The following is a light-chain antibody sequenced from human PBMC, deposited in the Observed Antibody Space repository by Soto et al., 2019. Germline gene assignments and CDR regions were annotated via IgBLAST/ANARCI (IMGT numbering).Light chain of an antibody. V-gene: IGKV1-39*01. CDR3: QQSYSTPWT. CDR1: QSISSY. CDR2: AAS. J-gene: IGKJ1*01. Sequence: IEVTQSPSSLAASLGDRVTITCRASQSISSYLNWYQQKPGKAPKLLIYAASSLQSGVPSRFSGSGSGTDFTLTISSLQPEDFATYYCQQSYSTPWTFGQGTKVDIK.